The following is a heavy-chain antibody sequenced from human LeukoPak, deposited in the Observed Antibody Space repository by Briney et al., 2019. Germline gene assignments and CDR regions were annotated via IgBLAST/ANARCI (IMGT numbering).Heavy chain of an antibody. CDR3: ARHWGPYYDFWSGYYMEWFDP. Sequence: ETLSLTCTVSGGSISSYYWSWNRQPPGKGLEWIGYIYTSGSTNYNPSLKSRVTISVDTSKNQLSLKLSSVTAADTAVYYCARHWGPYYDFWSGYYMEWFDPWGQGTLVTVSS. CDR2: IYTSGST. V-gene: IGHV4-4*09. J-gene: IGHJ5*02. D-gene: IGHD3-3*01. CDR1: GGSISSYY.